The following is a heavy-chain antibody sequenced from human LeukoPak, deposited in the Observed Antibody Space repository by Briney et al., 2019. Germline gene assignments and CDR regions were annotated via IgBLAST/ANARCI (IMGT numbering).Heavy chain of an antibody. CDR2: IYNNGAT. Sequence: GGSLRLSCAASGFTVSSNYMSWVRQAPGKGLEWVSIIYNNGATYYADSVKGRFTISRDSSKNTLFLQMNSLRAEDTAVYYCTCSSSSTWFDPWGQGTLVTVSS. V-gene: IGHV3-66*01. CDR3: TCSSSSTWFDP. J-gene: IGHJ5*02. CDR1: GFTVSSNY. D-gene: IGHD6-6*01.